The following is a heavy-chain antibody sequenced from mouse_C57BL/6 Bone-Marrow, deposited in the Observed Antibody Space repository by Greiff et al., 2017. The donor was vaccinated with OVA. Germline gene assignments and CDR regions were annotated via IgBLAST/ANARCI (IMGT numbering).Heavy chain of an antibody. V-gene: IGHV1-18*01. Sequence: EVKLQQSGPELVKPGASVKIPCKASGYTFTDYNMDWVKQSPGQSLEWIGDINPNNGGTIYNQKFKGKATLTVDKSSSTAYMELRSLTSEDTAVYYCARRENYYGSSAFAYWGQGTLVTVSA. CDR2: INPNNGGT. CDR3: ARRENYYGSSAFAY. J-gene: IGHJ3*01. D-gene: IGHD1-1*01. CDR1: GYTFTDYN.